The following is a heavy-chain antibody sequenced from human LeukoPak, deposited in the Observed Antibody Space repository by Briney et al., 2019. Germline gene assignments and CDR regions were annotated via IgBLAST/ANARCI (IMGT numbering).Heavy chain of an antibody. CDR2: MNPNSGNT. D-gene: IGHD5-18*01. V-gene: IGHV1-8*01. Sequence: ASVKVSCKASGYSFTSYDIYWVRQATGQGPEWMGWMNPNSGNTGYAQKFQGRVTMTRNTPISTAYMELSSLRSEDTAVYYRATVDTAMVGNFYGMDVWGQGTTVIVSS. CDR1: GYSFTSYD. J-gene: IGHJ6*02. CDR3: ATVDTAMVGNFYGMDV.